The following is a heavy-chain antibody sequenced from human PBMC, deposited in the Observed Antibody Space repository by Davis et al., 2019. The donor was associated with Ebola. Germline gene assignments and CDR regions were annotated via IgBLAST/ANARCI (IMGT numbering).Heavy chain of an antibody. CDR3: TRRGDQYFFDY. CDR1: GFTFSGSA. Sequence: GGSLRLSCAASGFTFSGSAMHWVRQASGKGLEWVGRIRSKANSYATAYAASVKGRFTISRDDSKNTAYLQMNSLKTEDTAVYYCTRRGDQYFFDYWGQGTLVTVSS. J-gene: IGHJ4*02. CDR2: IRSKANSYAT. V-gene: IGHV3-73*01. D-gene: IGHD2-2*01.